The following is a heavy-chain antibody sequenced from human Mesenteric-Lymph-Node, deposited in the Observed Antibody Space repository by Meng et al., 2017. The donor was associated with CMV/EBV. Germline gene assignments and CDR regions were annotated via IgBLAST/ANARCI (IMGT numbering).Heavy chain of an antibody. CDR1: GFTFDDYA. Sequence: GGSLRLSCAASGFTFDDYAMHWVRQAPGKGLEWVSGISWNSGSIGYADSVKGRFTISRDNAKNSLYLQMNSLRADDTAVYYCARTQKYHFWSGSDYWGQGTLVTVSS. D-gene: IGHD3-3*01. J-gene: IGHJ4*02. V-gene: IGHV3-9*01. CDR3: ARTQKYHFWSGSDY. CDR2: ISWNSGSI.